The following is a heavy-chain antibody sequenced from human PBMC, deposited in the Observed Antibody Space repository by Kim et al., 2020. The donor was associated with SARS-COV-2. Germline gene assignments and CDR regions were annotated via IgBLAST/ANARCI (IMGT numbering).Heavy chain of an antibody. Sequence: SETLSLTCTVSGYSISSGYYWGWIRQPPGKGLEWIGDIYHRGSTYYNPSLKSRVTISVDTSKNQFSLKLSSVTAADTAVYYCARDQAYSSSVFDYWGQGT. CDR2: IYHRGST. CDR1: GYSISSGYY. CDR3: ARDQAYSSSVFDY. D-gene: IGHD6-13*01. J-gene: IGHJ4*02. V-gene: IGHV4-38-2*02.